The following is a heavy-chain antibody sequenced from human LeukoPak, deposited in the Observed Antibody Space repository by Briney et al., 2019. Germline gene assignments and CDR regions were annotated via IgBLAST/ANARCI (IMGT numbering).Heavy chain of an antibody. CDR2: IYYSGST. V-gene: IGHV4-30-4*01. J-gene: IGHJ4*02. CDR1: GDSISSDSYP. CDR3: ARVESDYYGSGSYSNFDY. D-gene: IGHD3-10*01. Sequence: SETLSLTCTVSGDSISSDSYPWGWLRPPPGKGLVWIGYIYYSGSTYYNPSLKSRITISVDTSKNQFSLKLSSVTAADKAVYYCARVESDYYGSGSYSNFDYWGQGTLVTVSS.